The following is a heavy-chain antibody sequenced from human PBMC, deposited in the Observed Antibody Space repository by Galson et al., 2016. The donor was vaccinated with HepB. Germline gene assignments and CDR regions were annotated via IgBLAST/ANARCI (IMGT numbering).Heavy chain of an antibody. Sequence: SLRLSCAVSGFNSREYGMHWVRQVPGEGLEWVSGIIQGIGRTGYADSVKGRFTISRDNAKNSLYLQMNSLRVEDTALYYCTRDVRPGGADVWGQGTTVTVSS. V-gene: IGHV3-9*02. CDR3: TRDVRPGGADV. J-gene: IGHJ6*02. CDR1: GFNSREYG. D-gene: IGHD3-16*01. CDR2: IIQGIGRT.